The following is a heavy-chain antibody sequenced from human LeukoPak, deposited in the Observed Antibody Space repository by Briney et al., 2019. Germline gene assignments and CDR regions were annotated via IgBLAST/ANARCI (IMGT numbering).Heavy chain of an antibody. CDR3: ARDSKGDYGDHGEDY. D-gene: IGHD4-17*01. J-gene: IGHJ4*02. CDR1: GFTFSSYE. V-gene: IGHV3-48*03. Sequence: GGSLRLSCAASGFTFSSYELNWVRQAPGKGLEWVSYISSSGSTIYYADSVKGRFTISRDNAKNSLNLQMNSLRAEGTAVYYCARDSKGDYGDHGEDYWGQGTLVTVSS. CDR2: ISSSGSTI.